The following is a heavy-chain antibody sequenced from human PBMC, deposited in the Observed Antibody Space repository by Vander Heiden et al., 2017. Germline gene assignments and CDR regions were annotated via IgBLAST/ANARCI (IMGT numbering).Heavy chain of an antibody. D-gene: IGHD1-1*01. Sequence: QVTLRESGPALLKPTQTLTLTCTFSGFSLSTSGMCVSWIRQPPGKALEWLALIDWDDDKYYSTSLKARLTISRDTSKNQVVLTMTNMDPVDTATYYCARIVRDWNLFDYWGQGTLVTVSS. J-gene: IGHJ4*02. CDR1: GFSLSTSGMC. V-gene: IGHV2-70*01. CDR2: IDWDDDK. CDR3: ARIVRDWNLFDY.